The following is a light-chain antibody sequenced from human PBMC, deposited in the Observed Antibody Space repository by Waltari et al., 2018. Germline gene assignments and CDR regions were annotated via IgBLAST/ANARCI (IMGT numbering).Light chain of an antibody. CDR2: GVS. Sequence: EIVLTQSPGTLSLSPGERATLSCRASQSVTSGYLAWYQQKPGQPPRLVIHGVSSRATGIPDRVRGSGSGTDFTLTISRLEAEEFAVYFCQQYDNSPPWTFGQGTKVEIK. V-gene: IGKV3-20*01. CDR1: QSVTSGY. J-gene: IGKJ1*01. CDR3: QQYDNSPPWT.